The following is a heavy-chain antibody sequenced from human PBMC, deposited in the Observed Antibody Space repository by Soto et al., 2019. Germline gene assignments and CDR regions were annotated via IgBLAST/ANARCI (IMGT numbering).Heavy chain of an antibody. CDR1: GGSVSSGSYY. CDR2: IYYSGGT. J-gene: IGHJ3*02. V-gene: IGHV4-61*01. Sequence: QVQLQESGPGLVKPSETLSLTCTVSGGSVSSGSYYWSWIRQPPGKGLEWIGYIYYSGGTTYNPSLKSRVTISVDTSKNQFSLKLSSVTAADTAVYYCARAKVATEGLDAFDIWGQGTMVTVSS. CDR3: ARAKVATEGLDAFDI. D-gene: IGHD5-12*01.